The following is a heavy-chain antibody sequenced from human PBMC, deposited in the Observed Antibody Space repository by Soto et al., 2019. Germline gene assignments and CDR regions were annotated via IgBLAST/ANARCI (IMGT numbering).Heavy chain of an antibody. Sequence: QVQLVQSGAEVKKPGSSVKVSCKASGGTFSSYAISWVRQAPGQGLEWMGGIIPIFGTANYAQKFQGRVTITADYSTSTAYMEVSRLRSEDTAVYYCARESRYCSGGSCYCLPGIDYWGQGTLVTVSS. CDR1: GGTFSSYA. CDR2: IIPIFGTA. CDR3: ARESRYCSGGSCYCLPGIDY. V-gene: IGHV1-69*12. J-gene: IGHJ4*02. D-gene: IGHD2-15*01.